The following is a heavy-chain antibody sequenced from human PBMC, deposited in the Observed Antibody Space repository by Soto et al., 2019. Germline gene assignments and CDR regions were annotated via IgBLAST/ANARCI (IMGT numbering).Heavy chain of an antibody. J-gene: IGHJ6*02. D-gene: IGHD3-22*01. Sequence: GGSLRLSCEAPGFTFSSNWMHWVRQVPGKGLAWVSRINSDGSSTGYADSVKGRFTISRDNAKNTLYLQMNSLRAEDTAVYYCAREEDYDDSSGYRGNGMDVWGQGTTVTVSS. CDR1: GFTFSSNW. V-gene: IGHV3-74*01. CDR2: INSDGSST. CDR3: AREEDYDDSSGYRGNGMDV.